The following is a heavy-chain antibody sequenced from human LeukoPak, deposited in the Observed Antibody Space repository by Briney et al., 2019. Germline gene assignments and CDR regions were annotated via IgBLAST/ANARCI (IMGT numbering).Heavy chain of an antibody. CDR3: ARARRYFDWLFDY. V-gene: IGHV3-74*01. D-gene: IGHD3-9*01. Sequence: PGGSLRLSCAASGFTFSSYWMHWVRHAPGKGLVWVSRINSDGSSTSYADSVKGRFTISRDNAKNTLHLQMNSLRAEGTAVYYCARARRYFDWLFDYWGQGTLVTVSS. CDR2: INSDGSST. J-gene: IGHJ4*02. CDR1: GFTFSSYW.